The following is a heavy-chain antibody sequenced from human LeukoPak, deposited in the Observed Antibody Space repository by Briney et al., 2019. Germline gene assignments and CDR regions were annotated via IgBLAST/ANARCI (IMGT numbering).Heavy chain of an antibody. CDR1: GFTFSSYS. Sequence: GGSLRLSCAASGFTFSSYSMNWVRQAPGKGLEWVSSISSSGSYIYYADSLKGRFTISRDNAKNSLFLQMNGLRVEDTAVYYCARGNGKYYEEDYWGQGTLVTVSS. CDR2: ISSSGSYI. D-gene: IGHD2/OR15-2a*01. V-gene: IGHV3-21*01. CDR3: ARGNGKYYEEDY. J-gene: IGHJ4*02.